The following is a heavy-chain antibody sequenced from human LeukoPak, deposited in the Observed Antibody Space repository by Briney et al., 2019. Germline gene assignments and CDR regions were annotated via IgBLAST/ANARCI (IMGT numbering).Heavy chain of an antibody. Sequence: ASVKVSCKASGYTFTSYDINWVRQATGQGLEWMGWMNPNSGNTGYAQKFQGRVTITRNTSISTAYMELSSLRSEDTAVYYCASGGVVVPAAMEAFDIWGQGTMVTVSS. CDR2: MNPNSGNT. D-gene: IGHD2-2*01. CDR3: ASGGVVVPAAMEAFDI. CDR1: GYTFTSYD. V-gene: IGHV1-8*03. J-gene: IGHJ3*02.